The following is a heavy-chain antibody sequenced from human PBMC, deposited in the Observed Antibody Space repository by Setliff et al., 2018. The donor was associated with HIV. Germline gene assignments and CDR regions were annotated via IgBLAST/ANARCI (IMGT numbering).Heavy chain of an antibody. CDR1: GFNFSDDY. Sequence: GGSLRLSCGASGFNFSDDYMSWIRQAPGKGLEWVSYISSSGSFTNYADSVKGRFTISRDNAKNSLYLQMNSLRAEDTAVYYCARDGSYISRGYWGQGTLVTVSS. V-gene: IGHV3-11*05. J-gene: IGHJ4*02. CDR3: ARDGSYISRGY. D-gene: IGHD5-18*01. CDR2: ISSSGSFT.